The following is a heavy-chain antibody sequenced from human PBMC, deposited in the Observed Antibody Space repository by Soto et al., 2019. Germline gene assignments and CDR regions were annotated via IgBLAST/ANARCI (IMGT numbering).Heavy chain of an antibody. CDR3: AREATIAARLDS. V-gene: IGHV4-30-4*01. D-gene: IGHD6-6*01. CDR1: GGSISSGDYY. Sequence: PSETLSLTCTVSGGSISSGDYYWSWLRQPPGKGLEWIGYIYYSGSTYYNPSLKSRVTISVDTSKNQFFLKLSSVTAADTAVYYCAREATIAARLDSWGQGTLVTVSS. CDR2: IYYSGST. J-gene: IGHJ4*02.